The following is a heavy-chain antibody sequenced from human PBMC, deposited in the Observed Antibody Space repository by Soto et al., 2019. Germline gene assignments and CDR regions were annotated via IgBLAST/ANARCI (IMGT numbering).Heavy chain of an antibody. CDR2: IKSKFDGETI. V-gene: IGHV3-15*01. Sequence: GGSLRLSCAASGINFSRAWMSWVRQAPGKGLEWVGRIKSKFDGETIDYAAPVKGRFTISRDDSKNIVYLQMNSLNTEDTAIYYCTRGGDPYKTGHWGQGTLVTVSS. CDR3: TRGGDPYKTGH. D-gene: IGHD2-21*01. CDR1: GINFSRAW. J-gene: IGHJ4*02.